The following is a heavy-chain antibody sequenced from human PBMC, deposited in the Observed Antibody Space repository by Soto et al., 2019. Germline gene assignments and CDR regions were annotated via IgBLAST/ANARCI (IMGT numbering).Heavy chain of an antibody. Sequence: QVQLQESGPGLVQPSQTLSLTCTVSGDPISSGDYFWTWIRQHPGKGLEWIGNTYYTGTTYYNPSFKCRVSISVDTSKNQFSLKLTSVTAADTAIYYCARDRVRRDNKPYGMDVWGQGTTVTVSS. J-gene: IGHJ6*02. CDR1: GDPISSGDYF. D-gene: IGHD2-21*01. V-gene: IGHV4-31*03. CDR3: ARDRVRRDNKPYGMDV. CDR2: TYYTGTT.